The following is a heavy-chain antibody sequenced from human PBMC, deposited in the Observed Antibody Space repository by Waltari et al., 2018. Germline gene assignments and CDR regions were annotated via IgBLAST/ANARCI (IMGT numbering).Heavy chain of an antibody. CDR2: ISPYSGDT. D-gene: IGHD1-1*01. J-gene: IGHJ3*02. V-gene: IGHV1-18*01. Sequence: QVQLVQSGAEVKKPGASVKVSCQASSYTFRNYGINWVRQAPGQGLEWMGWISPYSGDTTSARKLQGRVTLTTDTSTSTAYMELRSLRSDDTAVYYCARDRTYLLAERRDDAFDIWGQGTMVTVSS. CDR1: SYTFRNYG. CDR3: ARDRTYLLAERRDDAFDI.